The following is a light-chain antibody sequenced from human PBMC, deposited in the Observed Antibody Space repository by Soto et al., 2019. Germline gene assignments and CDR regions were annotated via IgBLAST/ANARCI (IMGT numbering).Light chain of an antibody. CDR2: DAS. J-gene: IGKJ1*01. CDR1: QSVSRW. CDR3: QQYNSYSSWT. V-gene: IGKV1-5*01. Sequence: DIQMTQSPSTLSASVGDTVTITCRASQSVSRWLAWYQHKPGKVPGLLIYDASTLESGVPSRFSGSGSGTEFTLTISSLQTDDFATYYCQQYNSYSSWTFGQGTKVDIK.